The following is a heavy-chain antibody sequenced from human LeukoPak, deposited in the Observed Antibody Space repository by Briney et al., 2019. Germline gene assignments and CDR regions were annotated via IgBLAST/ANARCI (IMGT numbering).Heavy chain of an antibody. Sequence: QPGGSLRLSCAASGFTFDDYAMHWVRQAPGKGLEWVSGISWNSGSIGYADSVKGRFTISRDNAKNSLYLQMNSLRAEDTAVYYCASGQVGASHYWGKGPLVTVPS. D-gene: IGHD1-26*01. J-gene: IGHJ4*02. CDR2: ISWNSGSI. CDR3: ASGQVGASHY. V-gene: IGHV3-9*01. CDR1: GFTFDDYA.